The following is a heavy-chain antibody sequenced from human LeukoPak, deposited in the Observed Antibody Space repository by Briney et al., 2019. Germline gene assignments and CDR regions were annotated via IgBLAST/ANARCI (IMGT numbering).Heavy chain of an antibody. CDR3: ARRVAAADNYFDY. CDR2: ISNSSSYI. V-gene: IGHV3-21*01. Sequence: GGSLRLSCAASGFTFNNYSMNWVRQAPGKGLEWVSSISNSSSYIYYADSVKGRFTISRDNAKNSLYLQMNSLRAEDTGVYYCARRVAAADNYFDYWGQGSLVTVSS. J-gene: IGHJ4*02. CDR1: GFTFNNYS. D-gene: IGHD6-25*01.